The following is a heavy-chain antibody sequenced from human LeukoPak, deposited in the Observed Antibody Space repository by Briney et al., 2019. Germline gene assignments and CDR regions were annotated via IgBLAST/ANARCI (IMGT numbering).Heavy chain of an antibody. V-gene: IGHV4-39*01. D-gene: IGHD4-17*01. CDR1: GGSIRSSYYY. Sequence: SETLSLTCTVSGGSIRSSYYYWGWIRQPPGKGLEWIGSIYDSGSTYYNPSLKSRVTISVDTSKNQFSLKLSSVTAADTAVYYCARRSYGDYVSYFDYWGQGTLVTVSS. J-gene: IGHJ4*02. CDR3: ARRSYGDYVSYFDY. CDR2: IYDSGST.